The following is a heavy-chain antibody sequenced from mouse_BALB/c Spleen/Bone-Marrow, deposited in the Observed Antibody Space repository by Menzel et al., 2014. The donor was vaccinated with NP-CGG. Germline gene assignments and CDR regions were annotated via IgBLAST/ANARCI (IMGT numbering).Heavy chain of an antibody. J-gene: IGHJ3*01. D-gene: IGHD2-1*01. CDR2: IDPSDSET. CDR1: GYTFTSYW. CDR3: ARKHFYYDNYEFDY. Sequence: QVQLKESGTELVKPGAPVNLSCKASGYTFTSYWMNWVKQRPGRGLEWIGRIDPSDSETHYNQKFKDKATLTVDKSSSTAYIQLSSLTAEDSAVYYCARKHFYYDNYEFDYWGQGTLVSVSA. V-gene: IGHV1-69*02.